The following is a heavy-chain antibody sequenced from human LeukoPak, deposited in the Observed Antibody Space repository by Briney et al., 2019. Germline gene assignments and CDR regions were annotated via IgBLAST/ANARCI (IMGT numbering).Heavy chain of an antibody. V-gene: IGHV4-39*01. CDR3: ARDQQYHRPAGWFDP. CDR1: DGSISSNSYY. J-gene: IGHJ5*02. Sequence: KSSETLSLTCTVSDGSISSNSYYWGRIRQPPGKGLEWIGSISYSGRTYYNPSLESRVTISVDASKNQFSLELNSVTAADTAVYYCARDQQYHRPAGWFDPWGQGTLVTVSS. CDR2: ISYSGRT. D-gene: IGHD1-14*01.